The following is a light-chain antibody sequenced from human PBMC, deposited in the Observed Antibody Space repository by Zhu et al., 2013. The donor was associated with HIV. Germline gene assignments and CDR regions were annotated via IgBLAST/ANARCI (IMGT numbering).Light chain of an antibody. Sequence: IQLTQSPSFLSASVGDRVSITCRASQGISRALAWYQQKPGKTPNLLIYDASTLESGVPSRFSGSGSATEFTLTISGLQSDDFAVYYCQHYNNWPPWTFGQGTTVE. CDR3: QHYNNWPPWT. CDR1: QGISRA. CDR2: DAS. J-gene: IGKJ1*01. V-gene: IGKV1D-13*01.